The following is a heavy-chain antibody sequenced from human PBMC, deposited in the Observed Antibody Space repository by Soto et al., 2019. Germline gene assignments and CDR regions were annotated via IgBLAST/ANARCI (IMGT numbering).Heavy chain of an antibody. D-gene: IGHD6-13*01. CDR2: IHSSGST. V-gene: IGHV4-4*07. Sequence: QVQLQASGPGLVKPSETLSLTCTVSGASMNSYHWSWIRQPAGKGLEWIGHIHSSGSTNDNPSLKRRVTMSVDTSKNQFSLRLMSLTAADTAVYYCARDQGVAAAGITWFDPCGQGSLVTVSS. J-gene: IGHJ5*02. CDR3: ARDQGVAAAGITWFDP. CDR1: GASMNSYH.